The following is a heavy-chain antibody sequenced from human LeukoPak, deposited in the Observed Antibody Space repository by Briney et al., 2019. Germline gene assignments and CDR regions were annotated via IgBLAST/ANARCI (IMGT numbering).Heavy chain of an antibody. CDR1: GFTFSNYG. D-gene: IGHD3-22*01. V-gene: IGHV3-30*03. CDR2: ISYDGSNT. Sequence: GRSLRLSCAASGFTFSNYGMHWVRQAPGKGLEWVAIISYDGSNTYYADSVKGRFTISRDNSKNTAYLQMNSLKTEDTAVYYCTRLSDSSGISRHPTLQREALQYYFDYWGQGTLVTVSS. CDR3: TRLSDSSGISRHPTLQREALQYYFDY. J-gene: IGHJ4*02.